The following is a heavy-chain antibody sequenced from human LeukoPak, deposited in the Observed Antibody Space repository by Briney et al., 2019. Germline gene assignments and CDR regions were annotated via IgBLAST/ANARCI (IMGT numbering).Heavy chain of an antibody. CDR1: GFTFSSYA. CDR2: ISGSGGST. V-gene: IGHV3-23*01. J-gene: IGHJ5*02. CDR3: AKMRWANRWFDP. Sequence: TGGSLRLSCAASGFTFSSYAMSWVRQAPGKGLEWVSAISGSGGSTYYADSVKGRFTISRDNSKNTLYLQMDSLRAEDTAVYYCAKMRWANRWFDPWGQGTLVTVSS. D-gene: IGHD2/OR15-2a*01.